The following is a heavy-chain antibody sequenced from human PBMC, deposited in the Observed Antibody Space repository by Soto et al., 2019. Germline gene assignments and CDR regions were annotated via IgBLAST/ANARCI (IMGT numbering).Heavy chain of an antibody. V-gene: IGHV3-30*18. D-gene: IGHD3-10*01. CDR1: GFTFSSYG. J-gene: IGHJ6*02. Sequence: QVQLVESGGGVVQPGRSLRLSCAASGFTFSSYGMHWVRQAPGKGLEWVAVISYDGSNKYYADSVKGRFTISRDNSKNTLYLQMNSLRDEDTEVYYCAKNTKRVRGVDTDYYYGMDVWGQGTTVTVSS. CDR3: AKNTKRVRGVDTDYYYGMDV. CDR2: ISYDGSNK.